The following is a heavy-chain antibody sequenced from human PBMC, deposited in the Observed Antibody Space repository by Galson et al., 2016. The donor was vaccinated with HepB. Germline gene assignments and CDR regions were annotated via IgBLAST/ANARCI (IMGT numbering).Heavy chain of an antibody. Sequence: QSGAEVKKPGESLKISCKGFGFSFSTYWIGWVRQMPGKGLEWMGIIYPGDSDTRYSPSFQGQVTLPADKSTRTAYLQWNSLKASDTAMYYCARRVVYNWNLFDNWGQGTLVTVSS. J-gene: IGHJ4*02. CDR3: ARRVVYNWNLFDN. D-gene: IGHD1-20*01. V-gene: IGHV5-51*01. CDR1: GFSFSTYW. CDR2: IYPGDSDT.